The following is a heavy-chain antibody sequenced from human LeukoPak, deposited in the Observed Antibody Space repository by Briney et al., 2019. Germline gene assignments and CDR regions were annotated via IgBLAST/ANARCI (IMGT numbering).Heavy chain of an antibody. Sequence: GASVKVSCKASGYTFTGYYMHWVRQAPGQGLEWMGRINPNSGGTNYAQKFQGRVTMTRDMSISTAYMELSRLRSDDTAVYYCARDQRATYYYDSSGYYYDYWGQGTLVTVSS. CDR2: INPNSGGT. D-gene: IGHD3-22*01. V-gene: IGHV1-2*06. CDR3: ARDQRATYYYDSSGYYYDY. J-gene: IGHJ4*02. CDR1: GYTFTGYY.